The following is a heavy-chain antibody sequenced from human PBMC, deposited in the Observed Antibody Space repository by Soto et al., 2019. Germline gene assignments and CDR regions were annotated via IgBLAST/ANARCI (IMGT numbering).Heavy chain of an antibody. J-gene: IGHJ3*02. Sequence: ASVKVSCKASGYTFTSYGISWVRQAPGQGLERMGWISAYNSNTNYAQKIQGRVTMTTDTSKSTAYMELRSLRSDDTAVFFCAMSSGDYTENNDAFDIWGQGTMVTVSS. CDR3: AMSSGDYTENNDAFDI. D-gene: IGHD3-3*01. CDR1: GYTFTSYG. CDR2: ISAYNSNT. V-gene: IGHV1-18*01.